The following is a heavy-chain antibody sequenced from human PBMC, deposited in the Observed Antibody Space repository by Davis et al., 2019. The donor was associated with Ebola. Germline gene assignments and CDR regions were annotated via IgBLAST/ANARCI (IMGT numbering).Heavy chain of an antibody. D-gene: IGHD4-17*01. CDR3: AKDRDYGDYNYYGMDV. V-gene: IGHV3-30*18. CDR1: GFTFSRFA. CDR2: ISYDGSNK. Sequence: GESLKISCVASGFTFSRFAMYWVRQAPGKGLEWVAVISYDGSNKYYADSVKGRFTISRDNSKNTLYLQMNSLRAEDTAVYYCAKDRDYGDYNYYGMDVWGQGTTVTVSS. J-gene: IGHJ6*02.